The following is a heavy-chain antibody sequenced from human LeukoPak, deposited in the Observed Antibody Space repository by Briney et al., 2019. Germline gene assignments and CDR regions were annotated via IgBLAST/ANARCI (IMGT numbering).Heavy chain of an antibody. Sequence: GGSLRLSCAASGFSVSVSYMSWVRQAPGKGLEWVSVIYSGGSTYSANADSVKGRFTISRDNSKNTLYLQMNSLRVEDTAVYYCARDRRLGAAGTFDIWGQGTMVTVSS. CDR2: IYSGGST. CDR3: ARDRRLGAAGTFDI. CDR1: GFSVSVSY. V-gene: IGHV3-66*01. J-gene: IGHJ3*02. D-gene: IGHD1-26*01.